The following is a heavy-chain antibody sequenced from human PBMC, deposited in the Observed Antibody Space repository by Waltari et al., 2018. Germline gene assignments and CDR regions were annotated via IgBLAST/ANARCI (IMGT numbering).Heavy chain of an antibody. V-gene: IGHV4-59*01. Sequence: QVQLQESGPRLVKPSETLSLMCTVSGGSISSYYWSWIRQPPGKGLDWIGYIYYTGSTNFNPSLKSRVPMSVDTSKNQFSLKLSSVTAADTAVYYCARGGGGDWEWFDPWGQGTLVTVSS. CDR3: ARGGGGDWEWFDP. CDR2: IYYTGST. D-gene: IGHD2-21*02. CDR1: GGSISSYY. J-gene: IGHJ5*02.